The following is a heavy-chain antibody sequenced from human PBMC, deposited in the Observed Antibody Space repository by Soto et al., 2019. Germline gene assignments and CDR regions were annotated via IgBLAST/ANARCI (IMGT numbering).Heavy chain of an antibody. CDR2: IYYSGST. J-gene: IGHJ5*02. V-gene: IGHV4-31*03. D-gene: IGHD2-15*01. CDR1: GGSISSGGYY. CDR3: ARGRVVVVAATYWFDP. Sequence: PSETLSLTCTVSGGSISSGGYYWSWIRQHPGKGLEWIGYIYYSGSTYYNPSLKSRVTISVDTSKNQFSLKLISVTAADTAVYYCARGRVVVVAATYWFDPWGQGTLVTVSS.